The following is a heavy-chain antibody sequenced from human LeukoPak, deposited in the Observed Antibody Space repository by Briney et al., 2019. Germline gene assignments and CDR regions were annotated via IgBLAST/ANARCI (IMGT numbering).Heavy chain of an antibody. CDR1: RFTFSSYT. CDR3: ARDITMIEAIISRSLDH. J-gene: IGHJ4*01. V-gene: IGHV3-30-3*01. D-gene: IGHD3-22*01. Sequence: GGSLRLSCAVSRFTFSSYTLHWVRQAPGKGLEWVALISYDGINKYYADSVRGRFTISRDNSKNTLDLQMNGLRPEDTAVYYCARDITMIEAIISRSLDHWGRGTLVTVSS. CDR2: ISYDGINK.